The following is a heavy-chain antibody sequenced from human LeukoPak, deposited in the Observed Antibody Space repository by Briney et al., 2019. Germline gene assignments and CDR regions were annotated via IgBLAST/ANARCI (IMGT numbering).Heavy chain of an antibody. D-gene: IGHD6-6*01. CDR3: ARKGVYSSSYTNFDY. Sequence: PGGSLRLSCAASGFTFSDYYMSWIRQAPGKGLEWVSYISSSGSTIYYADSVKGRFTISRDNAKNSLYLQMNSLRAEDAAVYYCARKGVYSSSYTNFDYWGQGTLVTVSS. CDR1: GFTFSDYY. V-gene: IGHV3-11*04. J-gene: IGHJ4*02. CDR2: ISSSGSTI.